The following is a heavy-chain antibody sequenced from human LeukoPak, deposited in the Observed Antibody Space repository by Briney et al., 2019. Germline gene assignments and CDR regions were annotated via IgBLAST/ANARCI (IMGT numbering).Heavy chain of an antibody. CDR3: AKDPRKVRYYFDY. Sequence: GGSLRLSCAASGFTFSSYAMSWVRQAPGKGLGWVSAISGSGGSTYYADSVKGRFTISRDNSKNTLYLQMNSLRAEDTAVYYCAKDPRKVRYYFDYWGQGTLVTVSS. CDR1: GFTFSSYA. J-gene: IGHJ4*02. CDR2: ISGSGGST. D-gene: IGHD4-17*01. V-gene: IGHV3-23*01.